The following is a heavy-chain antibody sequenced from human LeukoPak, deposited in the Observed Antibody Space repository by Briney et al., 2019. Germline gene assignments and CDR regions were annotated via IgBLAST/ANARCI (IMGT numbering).Heavy chain of an antibody. V-gene: IGHV3-48*03. CDR1: GFTFSSYA. CDR2: ISSSGSTI. CDR3: ARVGSSWYSGIDY. J-gene: IGHJ4*02. Sequence: GGSLRLSCAASGFTFSSYAMSWVRQAPGKGLEWVSYISSSGSTIYYADSVKGRFTISRDNAKNSLYLQMNSLRAEDTAVYYCARVGSSWYSGIDYWGQGTLVTVSS. D-gene: IGHD6-13*01.